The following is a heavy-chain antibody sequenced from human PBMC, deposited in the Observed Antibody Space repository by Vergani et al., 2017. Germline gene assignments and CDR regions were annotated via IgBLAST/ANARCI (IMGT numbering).Heavy chain of an antibody. D-gene: IGHD2-2*01. J-gene: IGHJ6*03. CDR1: GGSTSSSSYY. V-gene: IGHV4-39*07. CDR2: IYYSGST. CDR3: ARETGYCSSTSCYYYYYYMDV. Sequence: QLQLQESGPGLVKPSETLSLTCTVSGGSTSSSSYYWGWIRQPPGKGLEWIGSIYYSGSTYYNPSLKSRVTISVDTSKNQFSLKLSSVTAADTAVYYCARETGYCSSTSCYYYYYYMDVWGKGTTVTVSS.